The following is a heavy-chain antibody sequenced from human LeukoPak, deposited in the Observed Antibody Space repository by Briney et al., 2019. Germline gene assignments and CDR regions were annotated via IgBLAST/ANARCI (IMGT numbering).Heavy chain of an antibody. V-gene: IGHV3-30*18. J-gene: IGHJ4*02. CDR2: MSYDGSKK. CDR1: GFTFSSYG. Sequence: GRSLRLSCAASGFTFSSYGMHWVRQAPGKGLEWVAVMSYDGSKKYYADSVKDRFTISRDNTKNTMYLQMNSLRAEDTAVYYWAKDMEYSYGWGGGYFDFWGQGTLVTVSS. CDR3: AKDMEYSYGWGGGYFDF. D-gene: IGHD5-18*01.